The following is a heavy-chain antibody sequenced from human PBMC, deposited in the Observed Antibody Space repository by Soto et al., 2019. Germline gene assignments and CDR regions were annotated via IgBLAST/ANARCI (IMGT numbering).Heavy chain of an antibody. Sequence: PSETLSLTCTVSGGSMSSSNWWNWVRQPPGKGLEWIGETHHSGRTNYNPSLKSRVTISVDKSKNHFSLKLSSVTAADTAVYYCARVWQYYYTSGSYYGWFDPWGQGTLVTVSS. CDR2: THHSGRT. CDR1: GGSMSSSNW. V-gene: IGHV4-4*02. J-gene: IGHJ5*02. CDR3: ARVWQYYYTSGSYYGWFDP. D-gene: IGHD3-10*01.